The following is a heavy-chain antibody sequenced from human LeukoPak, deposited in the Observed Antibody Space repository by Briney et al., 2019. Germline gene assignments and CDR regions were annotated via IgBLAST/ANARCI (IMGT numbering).Heavy chain of an antibody. D-gene: IGHD3-10*01. CDR2: IYPGDSDI. V-gene: IGHV5-51*01. CDR1: GYSFTSYW. CDR3: ARLLGSGRVDY. J-gene: IGHJ4*02. Sequence: GESLKISCKGSGYSFTSYWIGWVRQMPGKGLAWMGVIYPGDSDIRYSPSFQGQVSISADKSISTAYMQWSSLRASDTAMYYCARLLGSGRVDYWGQGTLVTVSS.